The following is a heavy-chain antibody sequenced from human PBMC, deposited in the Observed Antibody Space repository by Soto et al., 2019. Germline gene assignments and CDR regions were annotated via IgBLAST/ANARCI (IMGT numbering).Heavy chain of an antibody. D-gene: IGHD6-13*01. CDR2: IYPSDSDT. CDR3: ARIIAGSHYHYYGMDV. J-gene: IGHJ6*02. V-gene: IGHV5-51*01. CDR1: GYSFTSYR. Sequence: GESLKISCKGSGYSFTSYRISWVRQMPGNGLEWMGIIYPSDSDTNYSPSFEGQVTISADKSISTAYLKWSSLKASDTAMYYCARIIAGSHYHYYGMDVWGQGTTVTVSS.